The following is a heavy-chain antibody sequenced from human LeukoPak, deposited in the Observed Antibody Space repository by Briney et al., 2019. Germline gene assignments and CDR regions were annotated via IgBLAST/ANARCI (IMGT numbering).Heavy chain of an antibody. V-gene: IGHV4-34*01. CDR1: GGSISSYY. D-gene: IGHD3-22*01. CDR3: ARGPHTGVNYYDSSGYYY. J-gene: IGHJ4*02. CDR2: INHSGST. Sequence: SETLSLTCTVSGGSISSYYWSWIRQPPGKGLEWTGEINHSGSTNYNPSLKSRVTISVDTSKNQFSLKLSSVTAADTAVYYCARGPHTGVNYYDSSGYYYWGQGILVTVSS.